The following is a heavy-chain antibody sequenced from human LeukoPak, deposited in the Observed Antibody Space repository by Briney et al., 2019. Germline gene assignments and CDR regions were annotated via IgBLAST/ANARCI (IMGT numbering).Heavy chain of an antibody. V-gene: IGHV4-34*01. CDR1: GGSFSGYY. D-gene: IGHD4-11*01. CDR3: ARAVTTWKMVDY. CDR2: INHSGST. J-gene: IGHJ4*02. Sequence: SETLSLTCAIYGGSFSGYYWSWIRQPPGKGLEWIGEINHSGSTNYNPSLKSRVTISVDTSKNQFSLKLSSMTAADTAVYYCARAVTTWKMVDYWGQGTLVTVSS.